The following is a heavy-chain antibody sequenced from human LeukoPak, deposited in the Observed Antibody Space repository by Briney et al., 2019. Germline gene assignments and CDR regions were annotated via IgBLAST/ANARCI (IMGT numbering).Heavy chain of an antibody. J-gene: IGHJ6*03. CDR2: INPSGGST. CDR3: ARFVATRRDYYIHV. CDR1: GYTFTSQY. V-gene: IGHV1-46*01. D-gene: IGHD6-6*01. Sequence: ASVKVSCKACGYTFTSQYMHWMRQAPGQGLEWMGIINPSGGSTSYAQKFQGRVTMTRDTSTSTVYRELSSLRSEDTAVYYCARFVATRRDYYIHVWGKGTTVTVSS.